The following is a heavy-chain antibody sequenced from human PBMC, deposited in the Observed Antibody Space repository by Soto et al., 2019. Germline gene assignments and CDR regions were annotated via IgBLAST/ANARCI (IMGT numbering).Heavy chain of an antibody. Sequence: GGSLRLSCAASGFTFTNAVMSWGRQAPGKGLDWVGRIKSKSDGGTTDYAAPVKDRFTISRDDSKNTLYLQMNSLKTEDAAVYYCATERANYYDTSGFPHNYYFDYWGQGTLVTVSS. CDR2: IKSKSDGGTT. J-gene: IGHJ4*02. D-gene: IGHD3-22*01. CDR3: ATERANYYDTSGFPHNYYFDY. V-gene: IGHV3-15*01. CDR1: GFTFTNAV.